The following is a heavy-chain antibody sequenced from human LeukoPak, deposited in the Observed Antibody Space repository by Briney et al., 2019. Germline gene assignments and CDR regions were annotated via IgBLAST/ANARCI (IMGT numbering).Heavy chain of an antibody. CDR2: IYYSGSN. V-gene: IGHV4-59*01. J-gene: IGHJ4*02. CDR1: GGSISSYY. CDR3: ARVGEQQQAYDY. D-gene: IGHD6-13*01. Sequence: SATLSLTCTVSGGSISSYYWSWIRQPPGKGLEWIGYIYYSGSNNYNPSLKSRVTISVDTSKNQFSLKLSSVTAADTAVYYCARVGEQQQAYDYWGQGTLVTV.